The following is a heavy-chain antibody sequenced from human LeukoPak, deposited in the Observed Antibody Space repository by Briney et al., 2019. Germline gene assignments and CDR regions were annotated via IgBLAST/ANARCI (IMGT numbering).Heavy chain of an antibody. J-gene: IGHJ4*02. V-gene: IGHV3-7*04. CDR1: GFTFSSSW. CDR3: ARDLDWGCFDY. CDR2: IKQDGSEK. Sequence: SGGSLRLSCAASGFTFSSSWMIWVHQAPGKGLEWVANIKQDGSEKYYVDSVKGRFTISRDNAKNSLYLQMNSLRDEDTAVYYCARDLDWGCFDYWGQGTLVTVSS. D-gene: IGHD3/OR15-3a*01.